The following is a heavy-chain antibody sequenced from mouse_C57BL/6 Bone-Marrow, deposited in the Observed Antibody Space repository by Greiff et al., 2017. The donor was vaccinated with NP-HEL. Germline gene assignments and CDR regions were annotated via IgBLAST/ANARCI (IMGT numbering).Heavy chain of an antibody. V-gene: IGHV1-19*01. J-gene: IGHJ2*01. CDR3: ARRVNSNYDY. Sequence: VHVKQSGPVLVKPGASVKMSCKASGYTFTDYYMNWVKQSHGKSLEWIGVINPYNGGTSYNQKFKGKATLTVDKSSSTAYMELNSLTSEDSAVYYCARRVNSNYDYWGQGTTLTVSS. D-gene: IGHD2-5*01. CDR1: GYTFTDYY. CDR2: INPYNGGT.